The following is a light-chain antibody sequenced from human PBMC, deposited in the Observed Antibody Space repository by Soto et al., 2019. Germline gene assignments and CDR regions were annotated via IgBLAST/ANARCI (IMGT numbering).Light chain of an antibody. CDR3: SSYTSSSTLLYV. Sequence: QSALTQPASVSGSPGQSSTISCTGTSSDVGGYNYVSWYQQHPGKAPKLMIYDVSNRPSGVSNRFSGSKSGNTASLTISGLQAEDEDDDYCSSYTSSSTLLYVFGTGTKVTVL. CDR2: DVS. V-gene: IGLV2-14*01. J-gene: IGLJ1*01. CDR1: SSDVGGYNY.